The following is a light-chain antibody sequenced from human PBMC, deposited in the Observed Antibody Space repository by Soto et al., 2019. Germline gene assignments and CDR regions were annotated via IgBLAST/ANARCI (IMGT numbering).Light chain of an antibody. J-gene: IGKJ3*01. CDR3: QQYGGSPLT. CDR2: AAS. V-gene: IGKV3-15*01. CDR1: QSVRSN. Sequence: EIVMTQSPATLSVSPGERATLSCRASQSVRSNLAWYQQKPGQAPRLVIYAASTRATGIPDRFSGSVSGTEFALTISRLEPEDFAVYYCQQYGGSPLTFGPGTKVEIK.